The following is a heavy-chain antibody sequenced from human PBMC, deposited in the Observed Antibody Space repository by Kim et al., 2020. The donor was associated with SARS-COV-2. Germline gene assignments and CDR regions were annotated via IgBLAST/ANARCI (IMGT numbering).Heavy chain of an antibody. Sequence: GGSLRLSCAASGFTFSSYAMHWVRQAPGKGLEWVAVISYDGSNKYYADSVKGRFTISRDNSKNTLYLQMNSLRAEDTAVYYCARGAAGGYYYGMDVWGQG. CDR1: GFTFSSYA. V-gene: IGHV3-30*04. CDR3: ARGAAGGYYYGMDV. J-gene: IGHJ6*02. CDR2: ISYDGSNK. D-gene: IGHD3-10*01.